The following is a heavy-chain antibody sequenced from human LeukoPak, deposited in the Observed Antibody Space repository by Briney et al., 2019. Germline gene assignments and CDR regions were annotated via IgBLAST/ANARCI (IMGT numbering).Heavy chain of an antibody. CDR1: GFTFSIYG. J-gene: IGHJ4*01. D-gene: IGHD6-19*01. V-gene: IGHV3-30*18. CDR3: AKELRSGWLYYFDY. CDR2: VSYDGDKI. Sequence: GGSLRLSCAASGFTFSIYGMHWVRQAPGKGLEWVAVVSYDGDKIYYADSVKGRFTSSRDNSRNTLYLQMNSLRTEDTATYYCAKELRSGWLYYFDYWGQGALVTVSS.